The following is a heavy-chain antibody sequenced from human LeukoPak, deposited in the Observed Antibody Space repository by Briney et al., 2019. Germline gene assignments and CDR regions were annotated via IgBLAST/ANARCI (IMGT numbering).Heavy chain of an antibody. CDR1: GFTFSSYW. J-gene: IGHJ5*02. CDR3: ARGRGIVGATERWFDP. V-gene: IGHV3-7*05. CDR2: IKQDGSEK. D-gene: IGHD1-26*01. Sequence: PGGSLRLSCAASGFTFSSYWMSWVRQAPGKGLEWVANIKQDGSEKYYVDSVKGRFTISRDNAKNSLYLQMNSLRAEDTAVYYCARGRGIVGATERWFDPWGQGTLVTVSS.